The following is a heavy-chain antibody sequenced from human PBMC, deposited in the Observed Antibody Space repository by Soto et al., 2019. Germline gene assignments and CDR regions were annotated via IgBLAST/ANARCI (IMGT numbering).Heavy chain of an antibody. V-gene: IGHV4-34*01. D-gene: IGHD2-15*01. Sequence: SETLSLTCAVSGGSISSGGYYWSWIRQPPGKGLEWIGEINHSGSTNYNPSLKSRVTISVDTSKNQFSLKLSSVTAADTAVYYCARSVAGGVYYYYYGMDVWGQGTTVTVSS. J-gene: IGHJ6*02. CDR2: INHSGST. CDR3: ARSVAGGVYYYYYGMDV. CDR1: GGSISSGGYY.